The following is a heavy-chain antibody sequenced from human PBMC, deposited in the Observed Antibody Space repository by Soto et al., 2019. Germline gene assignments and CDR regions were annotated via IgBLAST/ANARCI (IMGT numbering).Heavy chain of an antibody. CDR2: INPNSGGT. CDR3: AREHCSSTSCYDAFDI. Sequence: QVQLVQSGAEVKKPGASVKVSCKASGYTFTGYYMHWVRQAPGQGLEWMGWINPNSGGTNYAQKFQGWVTMTRDTSISTAYMELSRLRSDDTAVYYCAREHCSSTSCYDAFDIWGQGTMVTVSS. V-gene: IGHV1-2*04. J-gene: IGHJ3*02. D-gene: IGHD2-2*01. CDR1: GYTFTGYY.